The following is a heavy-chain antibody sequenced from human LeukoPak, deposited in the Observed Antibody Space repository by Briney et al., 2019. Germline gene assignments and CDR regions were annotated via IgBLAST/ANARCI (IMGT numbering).Heavy chain of an antibody. CDR2: IYYSGST. CDR1: GASLSSYF. CDR3: ARHKYSSGWPPEGAFDI. V-gene: IGHV4-59*05. J-gene: IGHJ3*02. D-gene: IGHD6-19*01. Sequence: SETLSLTCNVSGASLSSYFWSWIRQPPGKGLEWIGSIYYSGSTYYNPSLKSRVTISVDTSKNQFSLKLSSVTAADTAVYYCARHKYSSGWPPEGAFDIWGQGTMVTVSS.